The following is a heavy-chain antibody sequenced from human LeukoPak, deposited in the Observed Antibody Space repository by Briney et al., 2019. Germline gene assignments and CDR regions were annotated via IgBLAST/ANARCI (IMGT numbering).Heavy chain of an antibody. J-gene: IGHJ6*03. CDR1: GGSISSYY. V-gene: IGHV4-59*01. CDR2: IYYSGST. CDR3: ARVQDSTFYYYYMDV. D-gene: IGHD2-15*01. Sequence: SETLSLTCTVSGGSISSYYWSWIRQPPGKGLEWIGYIYYSGSTNYNPSLKSRVTISVDTSKNQFSLKLSSVTAADTAVYYCARVQDSTFYYYYMDVWGKGTTVTVSS.